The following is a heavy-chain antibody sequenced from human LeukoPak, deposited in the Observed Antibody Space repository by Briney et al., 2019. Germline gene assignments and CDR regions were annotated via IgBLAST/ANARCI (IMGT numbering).Heavy chain of an antibody. CDR2: IWYDGSNK. D-gene: IGHD2-21*02. CDR3: AKDGDLAYCGGDCYSRAFDI. CDR1: GFTFSSYG. V-gene: IGHV3-33*06. Sequence: PGGSLRLSCAASGFTFSSYGMHWVHQAPGKGLEWVAVIWYDGSNKYYADSVKGRFTISRDNSKSTLYLQMNSLRAEDTAVYYCAKDGDLAYCGGDCYSRAFDIWGQGTMVTVSS. J-gene: IGHJ3*02.